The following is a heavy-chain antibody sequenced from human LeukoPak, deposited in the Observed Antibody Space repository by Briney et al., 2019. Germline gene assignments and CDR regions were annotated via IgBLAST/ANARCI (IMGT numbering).Heavy chain of an antibody. D-gene: IGHD6-19*01. CDR1: GFPFSSYA. CDR3: ARAVAGPHYFDY. Sequence: PGGSLRLSCSASGFPFSSYAMHWVRQAPGKGLEYVSAISDSGGSTYYADSVKGRFTISRDNAKNSLYLQMNRLRAEDTAVYYCARAVAGPHYFDYWGQGTLVTVSS. CDR2: ISDSGGST. J-gene: IGHJ4*02. V-gene: IGHV3-64*04.